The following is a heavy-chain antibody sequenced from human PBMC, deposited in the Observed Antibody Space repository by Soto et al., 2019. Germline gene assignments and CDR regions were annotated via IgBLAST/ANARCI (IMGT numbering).Heavy chain of an antibody. Sequence: QLQLQESGPGMVKPSETLSLTCTVSGGSISSSSYYWGWIRQPPGKGLEWIGSIYYSGSTYYNPSLKSRVTISVDTSKNQFSLKLSSVTAADTAVYYCARHYSTSTVAGTGLDWYFDLWGRGTLVTVSS. CDR1: GGSISSSSYY. J-gene: IGHJ2*01. V-gene: IGHV4-39*01. CDR2: IYYSGST. D-gene: IGHD6-19*01. CDR3: ARHYSTSTVAGTGLDWYFDL.